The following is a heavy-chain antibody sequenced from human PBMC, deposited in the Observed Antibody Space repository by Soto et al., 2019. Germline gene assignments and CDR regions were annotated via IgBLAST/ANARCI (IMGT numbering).Heavy chain of an antibody. CDR1: CGSIRSRSYY. Sequence: SETPSLTRTGSCGSIRSRSYYWGWIRQPPGKGLEWIGSIYYSGSTYYNPSLKSRVTISVDTSKNQFSLKLSSVTAADTAVYYCASPKIAFYNWFDPWGQGTLVTVS. V-gene: IGHV4-39*01. CDR2: IYYSGST. CDR3: ASPKIAFYNWFDP. D-gene: IGHD3-3*02. J-gene: IGHJ5*02.